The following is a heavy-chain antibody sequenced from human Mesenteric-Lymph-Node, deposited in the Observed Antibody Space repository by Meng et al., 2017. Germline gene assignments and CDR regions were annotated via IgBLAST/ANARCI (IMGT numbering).Heavy chain of an antibody. D-gene: IGHD6-19*01. J-gene: IGHJ5*02. V-gene: IGHV4-34*01. CDR3: VRSSGWVKTGFDP. Sequence: VQLQQWGARLLKPSDTLSLTFAVYGGSFSGYYWSWIRQPPGKGLEWIGEINHSGSTNYNPSLKSRVTISVDTSKNQFSLKLSSVTAADTAVYYCVRSSGWVKTGFDPWGQGTLVTVSS. CDR2: INHSGST. CDR1: GGSFSGYY.